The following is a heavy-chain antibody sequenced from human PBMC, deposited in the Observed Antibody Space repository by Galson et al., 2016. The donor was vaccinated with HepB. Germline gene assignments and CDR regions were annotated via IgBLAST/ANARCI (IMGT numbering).Heavy chain of an antibody. J-gene: IGHJ2*01. CDR2: ISWNSGII. Sequence: SLRLSCAASGFTFDDFAMHWVRQTPGKGLQWVSGISWNSGIIAYADSVKGRFTISRDNAKNSLYLQMNRLRAEVTALYYCAKDLKPRYCSGGNGYSDFWYFDLWGRGTLVTVSS. CDR1: GFTFDDFA. D-gene: IGHD2-15*01. V-gene: IGHV3-9*01. CDR3: AKDLKPRYCSGGNGYSDFWYFDL.